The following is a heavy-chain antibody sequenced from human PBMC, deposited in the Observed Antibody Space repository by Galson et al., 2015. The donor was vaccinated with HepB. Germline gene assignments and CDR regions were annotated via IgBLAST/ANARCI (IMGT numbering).Heavy chain of an antibody. J-gene: IGHJ6*02. Sequence: PALVKPTQTLTLPCTFSGFSLSTSGMCVSWIRQPPGKALEWLARIDWDDDEYYTTSLKTRLTISKDASKNQVVLTMTNMDPVDTATYYCARIRAYYDYVWGSYRPGFGMDVWGQGTTVTVSS. CDR2: IDWDDDE. CDR1: GFSLSTSGMC. V-gene: IGHV2-70*11. D-gene: IGHD3-16*02. CDR3: ARIRAYYDYVWGSYRPGFGMDV.